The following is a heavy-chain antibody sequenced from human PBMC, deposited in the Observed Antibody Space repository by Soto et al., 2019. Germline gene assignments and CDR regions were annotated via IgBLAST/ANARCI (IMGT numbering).Heavy chain of an antibody. D-gene: IGHD6-6*01. Sequence: EVQLVESGGGLVQPGGSLRLSCAASGFTFSSYWMSWFRQAPGKGLEWVANIKHDGSEENYVDSVKGRFTISRDNAKNALYLQMNSLRVEDTAVYYCAREIAARLWGKGTTVTVSS. V-gene: IGHV3-7*01. CDR3: AREIAARL. CDR1: GFTFSSYW. CDR2: IKHDGSEE. J-gene: IGHJ6*04.